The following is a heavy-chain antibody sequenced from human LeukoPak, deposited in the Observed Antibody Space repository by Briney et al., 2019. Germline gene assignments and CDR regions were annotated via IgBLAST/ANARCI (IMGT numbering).Heavy chain of an antibody. D-gene: IGHD4-23*01. CDR1: GFTFSTYS. J-gene: IGHJ4*02. CDR3: ARDLDPYDYAPNSDFGY. V-gene: IGHV3-21*01. CDR2: ISASGTYI. Sequence: GGSLILSCAASGFTFSTYSMNWVRQAPGKGLEWSSSISASGTYIYCADSVKGRFTISRDNAKNSLYVQMNSLRAEDTAVYYCARDLDPYDYAPNSDFGYWGQGTLVTVSS.